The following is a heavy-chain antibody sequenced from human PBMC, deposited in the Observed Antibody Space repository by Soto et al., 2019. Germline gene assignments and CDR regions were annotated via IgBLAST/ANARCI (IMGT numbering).Heavy chain of an antibody. CDR3: ATGGYSYGWGY. V-gene: IGHV3-74*01. Sequence: EVQLVESGGGLVQPGGSLRLSCVGSGFTFSNYWMHWVRQVPGKEPVWVSRVNSAGSQSSYADFVKGRFTVSRDNAKNTLYLEMNSLSADDTAVYYCATGGYSYGWGYWGQGTLVTVSS. CDR1: GFTFSNYW. J-gene: IGHJ4*02. CDR2: VNSAGSQS. D-gene: IGHD5-18*01.